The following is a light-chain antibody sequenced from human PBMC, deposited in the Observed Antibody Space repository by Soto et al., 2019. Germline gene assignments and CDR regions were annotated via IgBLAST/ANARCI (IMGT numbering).Light chain of an antibody. CDR3: QKYNSAPLT. CDR2: AAS. CDR1: QVISNY. Sequence: DIQMTQSPSSLSASVGDRVTITCRASQVISNYLAWYQQKSGKDPKLLIYAASTLQSGVPSRFSGSGSGTDFTLTISSLQPEDVATYYCQKYNSAPLTFCGGTKVDIK. J-gene: IGKJ4*01. V-gene: IGKV1-27*01.